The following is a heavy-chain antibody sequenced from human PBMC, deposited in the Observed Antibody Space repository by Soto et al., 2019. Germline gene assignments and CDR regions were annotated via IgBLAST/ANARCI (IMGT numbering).Heavy chain of an antibody. CDR1: VFPFGDYA. Sequence: GGSLRLSCRGSVFPFGDYAMSWVRQAPGKGLEWVGFIRSRVYGGTTEYAASVKGRFTISRDDSKSIAYLQMNSLRTEDTAVYYCSRPKRGYDFGGLDYWGQGTLVTVSS. J-gene: IGHJ4*02. V-gene: IGHV3-49*04. D-gene: IGHD5-12*01. CDR3: SRPKRGYDFGGLDY. CDR2: IRSRVYGGTT.